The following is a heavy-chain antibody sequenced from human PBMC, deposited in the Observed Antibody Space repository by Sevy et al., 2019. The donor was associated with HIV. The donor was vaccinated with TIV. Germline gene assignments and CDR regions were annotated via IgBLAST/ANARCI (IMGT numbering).Heavy chain of an antibody. J-gene: IGHJ4*02. CDR2: VSVRSGST. Sequence: GESLKISCAASGFTFTNYAMSWVRQAPGKGLEWVSGVSVRSGSTYSADSVKGRFTISRDNSKNTLYLHMNSLRAEDTAVYYCAKDQGQQLQYDFDYWGQGTLVTVSS. CDR1: GFTFTNYA. D-gene: IGHD6-13*01. V-gene: IGHV3-23*01. CDR3: AKDQGQQLQYDFDY.